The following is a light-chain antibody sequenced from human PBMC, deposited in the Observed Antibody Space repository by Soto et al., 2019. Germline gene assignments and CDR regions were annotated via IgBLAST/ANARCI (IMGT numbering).Light chain of an antibody. J-gene: IGKJ1*01. CDR2: AAS. V-gene: IGKV1-9*01. Sequence: DIQLTQSPSFLSASVADRVTITCRASQGISSYLAWYQQKPGKAPKLLIYAASTLQSGVPSRFSGSGSGTEFTLTISSLQPEDFATYYCQQLNSYPRTFXQGTKVDIK. CDR1: QGISSY. CDR3: QQLNSYPRT.